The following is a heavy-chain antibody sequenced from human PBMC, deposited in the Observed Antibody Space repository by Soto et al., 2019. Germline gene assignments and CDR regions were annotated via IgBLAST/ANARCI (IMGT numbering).Heavy chain of an antibody. D-gene: IGHD3-22*01. CDR3: SNPAPALPPRSDSSVYTEDH. V-gene: IGHV3-21*06. Sequence: EVQLVESGGGLVKPGGSLRLSCAASGFTFSSYSMNWLRQAPGKGLEWASSISSSSNYISYADSVKGRFTISRDKAKNSLYLQVNSLRAEEPAVYYCSNPAPALPPRSDSSVYTEDHCGQGTLVTVSS. J-gene: IGHJ4*02. CDR2: ISSSSNYI. CDR1: GFTFSSYS.